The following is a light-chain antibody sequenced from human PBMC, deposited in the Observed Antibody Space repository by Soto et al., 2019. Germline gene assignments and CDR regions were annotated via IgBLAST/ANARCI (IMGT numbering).Light chain of an antibody. CDR1: QDIRNY. J-gene: IGKJ3*01. Sequence: DIQMTQSPSSLSASVGDRVTMTYRASQDIRNYVAWYQQKPGEVPKLLIYAASTLQSGVPARFSGGGFGTDFTLTISSLRPEDVATYYCQRYHSALLTFRPGTKVDLK. CDR2: AAS. V-gene: IGKV1-27*01. CDR3: QRYHSALLT.